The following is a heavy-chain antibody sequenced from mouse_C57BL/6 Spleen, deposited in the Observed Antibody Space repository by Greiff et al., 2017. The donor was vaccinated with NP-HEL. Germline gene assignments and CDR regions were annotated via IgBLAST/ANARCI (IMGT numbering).Heavy chain of an antibody. V-gene: IGHV1-80*01. J-gene: IGHJ1*03. CDR1: GYAFSSYW. CDR2: IYPGDGDT. Sequence: VQLQQSGAELVKPGASVKISCKASGYAFSSYWMNWVKQRPGKGLEWIGQIYPGDGDTNYNGKFKGNATLTADKSSSTAYMQLSILTSEASAVYFCARSVLLLRWFDVWGTGTTVTVSS. CDR3: ARSVLLLRWFDV. D-gene: IGHD1-1*01.